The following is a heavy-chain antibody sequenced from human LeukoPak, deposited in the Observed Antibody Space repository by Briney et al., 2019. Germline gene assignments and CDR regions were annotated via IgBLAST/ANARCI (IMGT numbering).Heavy chain of an antibody. CDR2: ISWNSGSI. D-gene: IGHD4-23*01. CDR1: GFTFDDYA. CDR3: AKNQRRLCLNSTGMGV. J-gene: IGHJ6*01. V-gene: IGHV3-9*01. Sequence: GRSLRLSCAASGFTFDDYAMHWVRQAPGKGLEWVSGISWNSGSIGYADSVKGRFTISRDNAKNSLYLQMNSLRAEDTALYYCAKNQRRLCLNSTGMGVWGQRATV.